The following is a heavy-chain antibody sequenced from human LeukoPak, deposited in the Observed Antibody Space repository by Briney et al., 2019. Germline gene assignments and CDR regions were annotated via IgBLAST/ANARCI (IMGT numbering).Heavy chain of an antibody. V-gene: IGHV3-7*01. CDR3: ASTLTFDN. CDR1: GXXXSNYW. J-gene: IGHJ3*02. Sequence: GGSLXXXXXAXGXXXSNYWMTWVRQVPGKGLEWVASIKEDGSDRYNVGSVKGRFTISRDNAKNSLSLQMSSLRAEDTAVYYCASTLTFDNWGLGILVTVSS. CDR2: IKEDGSDR.